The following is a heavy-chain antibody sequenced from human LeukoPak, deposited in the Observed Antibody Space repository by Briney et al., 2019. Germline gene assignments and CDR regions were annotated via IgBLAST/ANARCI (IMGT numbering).Heavy chain of an antibody. CDR3: AREPPYYYDSSGRPGSDY. D-gene: IGHD3-22*01. CDR2: ISSSSSTI. J-gene: IGHJ4*02. Sequence: GGSLRLSCAASGFTFSSYSMNWVRQAPGKGLEWVSYISSSSSTIYYADSVKGRFTISRDNAKNSLYLQMNSLRAEDTAVYYCAREPPYYYDSSGRPGSDYWGQGTLVTVSS. V-gene: IGHV3-48*04. CDR1: GFTFSSYS.